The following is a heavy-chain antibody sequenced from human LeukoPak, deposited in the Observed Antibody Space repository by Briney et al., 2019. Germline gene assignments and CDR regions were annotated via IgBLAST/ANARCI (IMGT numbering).Heavy chain of an antibody. CDR3: AREIFNGFDI. CDR1: GFTFSNYG. CDR2: ISSSSSLI. Sequence: GGSLRLSCAASGFTFSNYGMNWVRQAPGKGLEWISYISSSSSLIYYADSVKGRFTISRDNAKNSLYLQMNSLRDEDTAVYYCAREIFNGFDIWGQGTMVTVSS. V-gene: IGHV3-48*02. J-gene: IGHJ3*02.